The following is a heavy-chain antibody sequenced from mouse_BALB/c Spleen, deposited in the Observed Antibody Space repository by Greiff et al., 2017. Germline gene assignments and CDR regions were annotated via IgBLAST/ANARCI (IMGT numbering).Heavy chain of an antibody. D-gene: IGHD1-2*01. J-gene: IGHJ3*01. Sequence: VKLVESGPGLVAPSQSLSITCTVSGFSLTSYGVHWVRQPPGKGLEWLGVIWAGGSTNYNSALMSRLSISKDNSKSQVFLKMNSLQTDDTAMYYCAREITTATWAYWGQGTLVTVSA. V-gene: IGHV2-9*02. CDR1: GFSLTSYG. CDR3: AREITTATWAY. CDR2: IWAGGST.